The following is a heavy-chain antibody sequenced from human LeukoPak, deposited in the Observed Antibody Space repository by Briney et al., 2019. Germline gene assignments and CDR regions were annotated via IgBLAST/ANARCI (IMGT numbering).Heavy chain of an antibody. CDR2: IYTSGST. J-gene: IGHJ5*02. Sequence: PSETLSLTCTVSGGSISSYYWSWIRQPAGKGLEWIGRIYTSGSTDYNPSLKSRVTMSVDTSKNQFSLKLSSVTAADTAVYYCARDPYCSGGSCYLNWFDPWGQETLVTVSS. V-gene: IGHV4-4*07. D-gene: IGHD2-15*01. CDR3: ARDPYCSGGSCYLNWFDP. CDR1: GGSISSYY.